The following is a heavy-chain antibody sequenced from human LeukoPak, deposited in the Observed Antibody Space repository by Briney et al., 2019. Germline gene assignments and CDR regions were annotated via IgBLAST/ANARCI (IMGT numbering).Heavy chain of an antibody. Sequence: GSLNLSCAAPGFPFITYWMNWYRQAPGKGLEWVGNINQDASEINYVDSVRGRFTISRDNAKNSLHLQLNSLRAEDTAGYYCATDRDNSDWQKRFDSWGQGTLVTVSS. V-gene: IGHV3-7*01. J-gene: IGHJ4*02. D-gene: IGHD2-21*02. CDR3: ATDRDNSDWQKRFDS. CDR1: GFPFITYW. CDR2: INQDASEI.